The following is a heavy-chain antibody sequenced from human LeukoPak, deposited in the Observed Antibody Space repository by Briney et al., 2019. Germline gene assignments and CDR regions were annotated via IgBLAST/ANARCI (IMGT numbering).Heavy chain of an antibody. D-gene: IGHD2-2*01. J-gene: IGHJ4*02. V-gene: IGHV5-51*01. CDR1: GYSFTNYW. CDR2: IYPGDSDT. CDR3: ARHRYCTSTACFDMGGY. Sequence: GESLKISCKGSGYSFTNYWIGWVRQMPGKGLEWMGAIYPGDSDTRSSPSFQGQVTISADKSISTAYLQWSSLKASDTAMYYCARHRYCTSTACFDMGGYWGQGTLVTVSS.